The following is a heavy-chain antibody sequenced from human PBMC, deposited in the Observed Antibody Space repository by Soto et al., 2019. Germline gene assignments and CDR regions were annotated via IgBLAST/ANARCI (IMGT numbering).Heavy chain of an antibody. D-gene: IGHD4-4*01. CDR1: GGTFSSSA. J-gene: IGHJ6*02. Sequence: QVQLVQSGAEMKEPGSSVKVSCKTSGGTFSSSAISWLRQAPGQGLEWMGGIIPLFRTPDYAQKFQGRVTXAXEXXTSTAYMELSSLRSEDTAVYYCARDNDRLQLGGNYYYMLDVWGQWTTITVSS. CDR3: ARDNDRLQLGGNYYYMLDV. CDR2: IIPLFRTP. V-gene: IGHV1-69*05.